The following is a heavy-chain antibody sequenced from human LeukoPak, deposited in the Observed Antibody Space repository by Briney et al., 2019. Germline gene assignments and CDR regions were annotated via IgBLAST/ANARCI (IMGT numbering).Heavy chain of an antibody. J-gene: IGHJ5*02. CDR3: ARGGSRYCSSTSCYGGRNWFDP. V-gene: IGHV1-2*02. Sequence: ASVKVSCKASGYTFTGYYMHWVRQAPGQGLEWMGWINPNSGDTDYAQKFQGRVTMTRNTSISTAYMELSSLRSEDTAVYYCARGGSRYCSSTSCYGGRNWFDPWGQGTLVTVSS. D-gene: IGHD2-2*01. CDR1: GYTFTGYY. CDR2: INPNSGDT.